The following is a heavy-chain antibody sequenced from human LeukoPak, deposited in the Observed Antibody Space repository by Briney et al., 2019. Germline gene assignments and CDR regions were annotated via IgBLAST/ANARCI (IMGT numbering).Heavy chain of an antibody. D-gene: IGHD4-17*01. CDR3: ARDLVTVTKGFDI. Sequence: KSSETLSLTCAVYGGSFSGYYWSWIRQPPGKGLEWIGYISYIGSTNYSPSLKSRVTISIDTSKNQFSLKLSSVTAADTAVYYCARDLVTVTKGFDIWGQGTMVSVSS. J-gene: IGHJ3*02. CDR1: GGSFSGYY. CDR2: ISYIGST. V-gene: IGHV4-59*01.